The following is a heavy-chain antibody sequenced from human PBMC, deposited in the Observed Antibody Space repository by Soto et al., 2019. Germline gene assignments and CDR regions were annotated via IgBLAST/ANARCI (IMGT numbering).Heavy chain of an antibody. V-gene: IGHV1-8*01. Sequence: QVLLVQSGAEVKRPGASVKVSCKASGYIFTTYDITWVRQAAGQGLEWMGFMNPNSGNTRYAQNLKGRVTMTRDTSITTAYMELSGLGSEDTAGYYCARGPRETTYVAYWGQGTLITVSS. D-gene: IGHD4-4*01. CDR1: GYIFTTYD. CDR2: MNPNSGNT. J-gene: IGHJ4*02. CDR3: ARGPRETTYVAY.